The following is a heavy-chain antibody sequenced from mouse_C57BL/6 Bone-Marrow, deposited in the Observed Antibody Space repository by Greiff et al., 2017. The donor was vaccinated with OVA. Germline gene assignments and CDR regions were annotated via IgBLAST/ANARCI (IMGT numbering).Heavy chain of an antibody. V-gene: IGHV1-81*01. D-gene: IGHD4-1*01. CDR2: IYPRSGNT. J-gene: IGHJ3*01. CDR3: ARANCDWFSY. CDR1: GYTFTSYG. Sequence: QVQLKESGAELARPGASVKLSCKASGYTFTSYGISWVKQRTGQGLEWIGEIYPRSGNTYYNEKFKGKATLTADKSSSKAYMELRSLTSEDSAVYFCARANCDWFSYWGQGTLVTVSA.